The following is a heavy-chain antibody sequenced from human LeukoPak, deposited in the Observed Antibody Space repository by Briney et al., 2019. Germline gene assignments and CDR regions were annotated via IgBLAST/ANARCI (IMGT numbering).Heavy chain of an antibody. CDR2: IKQDGSEK. V-gene: IGHV3-7*01. CDR1: GFTFSSYA. CDR3: ARGLHSFDP. D-gene: IGHD4-11*01. Sequence: PGGSLRLSCAASGFTFSSYAMSWVRQAPGKGLEWVANIKQDGSEKYYVDSVKGRFTISRDNAENSLYLQMNTLRAEDTAVYYCARGLHSFDPWGQGTLVTVSS. J-gene: IGHJ5*02.